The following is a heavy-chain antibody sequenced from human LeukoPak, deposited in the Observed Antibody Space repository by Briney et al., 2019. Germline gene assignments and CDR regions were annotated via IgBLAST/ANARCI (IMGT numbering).Heavy chain of an antibody. D-gene: IGHD3-3*01. CDR1: GFTFSGSA. Sequence: GGSLRLSCAASGFTFSGSAMHWVRQASGKGLEWVGRIRSKANNCATAYAASVKGRFTVSRDDSKNTAYLQMNSLKTEDTAVYYCTRFYDFGLDYWGQGTLVTVSS. J-gene: IGHJ4*02. V-gene: IGHV3-73*01. CDR2: IRSKANNCAT. CDR3: TRFYDFGLDY.